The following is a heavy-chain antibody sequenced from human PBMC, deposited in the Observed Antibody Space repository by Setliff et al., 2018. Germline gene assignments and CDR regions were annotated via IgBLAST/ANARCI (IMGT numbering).Heavy chain of an antibody. V-gene: IGHV4-4*02. D-gene: IGHD3-22*01. Sequence: SETLSLTCAVSSGSISYNNWWTWVRQPPGKGLEWIGEIYHTESTNYNPSPKSRVTISLDKSKNQFSLELSSVTAADTAVYFCARDDPNHYDVSGYSVGYFDYWGLRLSWSPSPQ. J-gene: IGHJ4*02. CDR1: SGSISYNNW. CDR2: IYHTEST. CDR3: ARDDPNHYDVSGYSVGYFDY.